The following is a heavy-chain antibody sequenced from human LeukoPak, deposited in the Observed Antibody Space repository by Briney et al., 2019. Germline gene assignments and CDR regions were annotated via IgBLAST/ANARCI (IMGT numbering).Heavy chain of an antibody. V-gene: IGHV3-23*01. Sequence: PGGSLRLSCAASGFTFSSCGMHWVRQAPGKGLEWVSAISGSGGSTYYADSVKGRFTISRDNSKNTLYLQMNSLRAEDTAVYYCAKNGKYSSGWYSYWEVPDYYYYYGMDVWGQGTTVTVSS. J-gene: IGHJ6*02. D-gene: IGHD6-19*01. CDR1: GFTFSSCG. CDR2: ISGSGGST. CDR3: AKNGKYSSGWYSYWEVPDYYYYYGMDV.